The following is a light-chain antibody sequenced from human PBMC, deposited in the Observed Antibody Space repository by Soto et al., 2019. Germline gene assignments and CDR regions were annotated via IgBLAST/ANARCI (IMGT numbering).Light chain of an antibody. CDR2: EVS. CDR3: NSYTGSSTRFV. V-gene: IGLV2-14*01. J-gene: IGLJ1*01. CDR1: SSDVGAYNY. Sequence: QSALTQPASVSGSPGQSVTISCTGTSSDVGAYNYVSWYQQHPGKAPKLMIYEVSNRPSGVSNRFSGSKSGNTASLTISGLQAEDEGDYYCNSYTGSSTRFVFGTGTKLTVL.